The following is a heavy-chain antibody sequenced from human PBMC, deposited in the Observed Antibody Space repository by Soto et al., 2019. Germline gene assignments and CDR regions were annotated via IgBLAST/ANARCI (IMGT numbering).Heavy chain of an antibody. J-gene: IGHJ3*02. CDR1: GYTFTGYY. CDR2: ISAYNGNT. Sequence: ASVKVSCKASGYTFTGYYMHWVRQAPGQGLEWMGWISAYNGNTNYAQKLQGRVTMTTDTSTSTAYMELRSLRSDDTAVYYCARGGLRDGMGGVTVAVAFDIWGKGKMLTFPS. D-gene: IGHD3-16*01. CDR3: ARGGLRDGMGGVTVAVAFDI. V-gene: IGHV1-18*04.